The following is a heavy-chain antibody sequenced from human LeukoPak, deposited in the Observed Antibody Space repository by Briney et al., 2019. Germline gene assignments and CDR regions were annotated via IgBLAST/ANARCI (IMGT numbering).Heavy chain of an antibody. CDR2: IYYTGTT. J-gene: IGHJ3*01. D-gene: IGHD3-16*01. CDR1: GGSISGTYY. CDR3: ARRWVYDKRAFDA. Sequence: PSETLSLTCTVSGGSISGTYYWSWIRQPPGKGLEWIGYIYYTGTTDSNPSLKSRVTISLDTSKDQFSLNLSSVTAADTAVYYCARRWVYDKRAFDAWGQGTMVTVSS. V-gene: IGHV4-59*08.